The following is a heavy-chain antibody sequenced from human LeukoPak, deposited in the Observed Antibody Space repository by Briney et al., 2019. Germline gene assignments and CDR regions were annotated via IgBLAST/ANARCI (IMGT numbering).Heavy chain of an antibody. Sequence: RGSLRLSCAASGFSFNSYAMHWVRQAPGKGLEWVAVIWYDGSNKYYADSVKGRFTISRDNSKNTLYLQMNSLRAEDTAVYYCARDLEMAPTHWGQGTLVTVSS. D-gene: IGHD5-24*01. J-gene: IGHJ4*02. CDR2: IWYDGSNK. CDR3: ARDLEMAPTH. V-gene: IGHV3-33*08. CDR1: GFSFNSYA.